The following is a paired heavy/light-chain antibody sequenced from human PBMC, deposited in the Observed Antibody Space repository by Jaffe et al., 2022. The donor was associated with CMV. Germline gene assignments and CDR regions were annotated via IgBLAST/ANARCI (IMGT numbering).Light chain of an antibody. CDR2: DDN. Sequence: QSVLTQSPSASGTPGQRVTISCSGGTSNIETNAVNWYQQLPGTAPKLLMYDDNQRPSGVPDRFAGSRSGTSASLAINGLQSEDEGDYYCAVWDDNLNGPVFGGGTKLTVL. CDR3: AVWDDNLNGPV. J-gene: IGLJ3*02. V-gene: IGLV1-44*01. CDR1: TSNIETNA.
Heavy chain of an antibody. CDR2: IYHSGST. CDR1: GGSVTITNFY. CDR3: ARHPNSVFETPFDI. V-gene: IGHV4-39*01. J-gene: IGHJ3*02. Sequence: QLQLQESGPGLVKPSETLSLTCVVSGGSVTITNFYWSWIRQPPGKGLEWIGSIYHSGSTFDNPSLRSRVTLSVDTSKNQFSLKLTSVTAADTAMYYCARHPNSVFETPFDIWGQGTMVTVSS.